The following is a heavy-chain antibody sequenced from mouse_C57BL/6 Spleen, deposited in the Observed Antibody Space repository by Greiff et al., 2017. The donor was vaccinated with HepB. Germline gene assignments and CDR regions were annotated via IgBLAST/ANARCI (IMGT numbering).Heavy chain of an antibody. Sequence: ESGPGLVKPSQSLSLTCSVTGYSITSGYYWNWIRQFPGNKLEWMGYISYDGSNNYNPSLKNRISITRDTSKNQFFLKLNSVTTEDTATYYCARAGDYYGSSLYFDYWGQGTTLTVSS. CDR3: ARAGDYYGSSLYFDY. CDR2: ISYDGSN. CDR1: GYSITSGYY. J-gene: IGHJ2*01. D-gene: IGHD1-1*01. V-gene: IGHV3-6*01.